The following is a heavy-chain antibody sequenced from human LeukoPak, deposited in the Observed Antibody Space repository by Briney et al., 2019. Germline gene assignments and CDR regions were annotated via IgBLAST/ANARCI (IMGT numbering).Heavy chain of an antibody. D-gene: IGHD3-10*01. CDR2: ISGSGGST. CDR1: GFTFSNYA. V-gene: IGHV3-23*01. J-gene: IGHJ4*02. Sequence: PGGSLRLSCAASGFTFSNYAMNWVRQAPGKGLEWVSVISGSGGSTYYADSVKGRFTISRDNSKNTLYLQMNSLRAEDTAVYYCAKDKARYGSGSYTPGDYWGQGTLVTVSS. CDR3: AKDKARYGSGSYTPGDY.